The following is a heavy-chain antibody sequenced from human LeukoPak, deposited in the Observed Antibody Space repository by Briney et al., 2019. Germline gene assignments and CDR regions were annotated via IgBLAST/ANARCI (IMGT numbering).Heavy chain of an antibody. Sequence: GGSLRLSCAASGFTFSSYAMHWVRQAPGKGLEYVSAISSNGGSTYYANSVKGRFTISRDNSKNTLYLQMGSLRAEDMAVYYCAKEYNVDYWGQGTLVTASS. CDR3: AKEYNVDY. D-gene: IGHD1-14*01. J-gene: IGHJ4*02. CDR1: GFTFSSYA. CDR2: ISSNGGST. V-gene: IGHV3-64*01.